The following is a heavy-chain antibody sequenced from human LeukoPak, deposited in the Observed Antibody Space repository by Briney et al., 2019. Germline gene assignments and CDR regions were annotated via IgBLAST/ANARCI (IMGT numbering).Heavy chain of an antibody. CDR2: IFYSGNT. CDR3: ARRGIWDREGYFDY. CDR1: GGSISSSSYY. D-gene: IGHD2-15*01. V-gene: IGHV4-39*01. Sequence: PSETLSLTCTVSGGSISSSSYYWVWIRQPPGKGLEWIGSIFYSGNTYYNPSLKSRVTISVDTSKNQFSLKLSSVTAADTAVYYCARRGIWDREGYFDYWGQGTLVTVSS. J-gene: IGHJ4*02.